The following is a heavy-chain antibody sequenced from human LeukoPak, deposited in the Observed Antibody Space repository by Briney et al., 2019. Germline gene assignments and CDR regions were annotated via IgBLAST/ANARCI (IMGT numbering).Heavy chain of an antibody. Sequence: PSETLSLTCTVSGGSVSSSNYYWVWIRQPPGKGLEWIANINYSGNSYYNPSLKSRVTISVGTSENQFSLKLSSVTAADTAVYYCARRRGATSFFDYWGQGTLVTVSS. CDR2: INYSGNS. CDR1: GGSVSSSNYY. D-gene: IGHD3-10*01. J-gene: IGHJ4*02. CDR3: ARRRGATSFFDY. V-gene: IGHV4-39*01.